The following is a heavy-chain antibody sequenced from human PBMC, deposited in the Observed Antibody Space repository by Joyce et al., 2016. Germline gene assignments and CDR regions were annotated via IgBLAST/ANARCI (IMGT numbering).Heavy chain of an antibody. Sequence: QVQLQESGPGLVKPSETLSLTCTVSGGSVTSVSDYWSWIRQPPGKGLEWIWFISHTGGNNDNPSLKSRVTISVDTSKNQFTLRLSSVAAADSAVYYCARVPRSITIFGVVIWFDPWGQGTLVTVSS. V-gene: IGHV4-61*01. CDR1: GGSVTSVSDY. D-gene: IGHD3-3*01. CDR3: ARVPRSITIFGVVIWFDP. CDR2: ISHTGGN. J-gene: IGHJ5*02.